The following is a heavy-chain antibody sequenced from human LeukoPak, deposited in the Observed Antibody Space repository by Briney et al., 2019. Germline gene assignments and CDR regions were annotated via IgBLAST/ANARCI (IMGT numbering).Heavy chain of an antibody. D-gene: IGHD5-12*01. CDR2: IYYSGST. V-gene: IGHV4-31*03. CDR1: GGSISSGGHY. CDR3: ARGGVATIPDY. Sequence: SQTLSLTCTVSGGSISSGGHYWSWIRQHPGKGLEWIGYIYYSGSTYYNPSLKSRVTISVDTSKNQFSLKLSSVTAADTAVYYCARGGVATIPDYWGQGTLVTVSS. J-gene: IGHJ4*02.